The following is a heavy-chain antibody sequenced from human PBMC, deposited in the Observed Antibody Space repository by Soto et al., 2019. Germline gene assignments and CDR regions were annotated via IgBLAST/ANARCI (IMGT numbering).Heavy chain of an antibody. V-gene: IGHV4-61*01. D-gene: IGHD6-19*01. CDR1: GGSVSSGRYY. Sequence: QVQLQESGPGLVKPSETLSLTCTVSGGSVSSGRYYWSWIRQPPGKGLEWIGYIYYSGSTNYNPSLKSRVTISVDTSKNQFSLKLNSVTAADTAVYYCASYSSGWYDVSYWGQGTLVTVSS. J-gene: IGHJ4*02. CDR2: IYYSGST. CDR3: ASYSSGWYDVSY.